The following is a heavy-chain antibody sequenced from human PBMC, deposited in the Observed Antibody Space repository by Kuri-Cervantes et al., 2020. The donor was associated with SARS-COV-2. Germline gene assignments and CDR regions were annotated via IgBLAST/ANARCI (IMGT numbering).Heavy chain of an antibody. CDR3: ARRAYGEQVDYYYMDV. J-gene: IGHJ6*03. CDR1: GYSFTSYW. CDR2: IYPGDSDT. Sequence: GESLKISCKGSGYSFTSYWTGWVRQMPGKGLEWMGIIYPGDSDTRYSPSFQGQVIISADKSINTAFLQWSSLKASDTAMYYCARRAYGEQVDYYYMDVWGKGTTVTVSS. V-gene: IGHV5-51*01. D-gene: IGHD4-17*01.